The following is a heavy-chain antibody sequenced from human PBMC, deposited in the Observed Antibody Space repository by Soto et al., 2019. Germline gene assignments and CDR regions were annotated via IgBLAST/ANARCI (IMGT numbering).Heavy chain of an antibody. CDR2: ISGSGGSA. Sequence: GGSLRLSCAASGFTFSSYAMSWVRQAPGKGLEWVSAISGSGGSAYYADSVKGRFTISRDNSKNTLYLQMNSLRAEDTAVYYCARTGQYYYGSGSTFDYWGQGTLVTVSS. D-gene: IGHD3-10*01. CDR3: ARTGQYYYGSGSTFDY. CDR1: GFTFSSYA. V-gene: IGHV3-23*01. J-gene: IGHJ4*02.